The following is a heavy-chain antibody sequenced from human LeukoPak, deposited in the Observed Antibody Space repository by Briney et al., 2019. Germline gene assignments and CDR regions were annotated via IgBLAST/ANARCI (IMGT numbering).Heavy chain of an antibody. J-gene: IGHJ4*02. CDR3: ARAFAKTGKYYFDY. CDR1: GGTFSSYA. D-gene: IGHD1-14*01. CDR2: IIPIFGIA. Sequence: SVKVSCKASGGTFSSYAIGWVRQAPGQGLEWMGRIIPIFGIANYAQKFQGRVTITADKSTSTAYMELSSLRSEDTAVYYCARAFAKTGKYYFDYWGQGTLVTVSS. V-gene: IGHV1-69*04.